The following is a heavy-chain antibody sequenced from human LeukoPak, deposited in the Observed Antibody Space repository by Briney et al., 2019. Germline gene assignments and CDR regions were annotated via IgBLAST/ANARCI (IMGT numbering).Heavy chain of an antibody. CDR2: ISSSSSTI. Sequence: GGSLRLSCAASGFTFSSYAMSWVRQAPGKGLEWVSYISSSSSTIYYADSVKGRFTISRDNAKNSLYLQMNSLRAEDTAVYYCAREHYYDSSGYRVGYWGQGTLVTVSS. CDR3: AREHYYDSSGYRVGY. D-gene: IGHD3-22*01. CDR1: GFTFSSYA. J-gene: IGHJ4*02. V-gene: IGHV3-48*04.